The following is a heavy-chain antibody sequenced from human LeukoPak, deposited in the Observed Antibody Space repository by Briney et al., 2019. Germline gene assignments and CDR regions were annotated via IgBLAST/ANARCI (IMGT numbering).Heavy chain of an antibody. V-gene: IGHV3-64*01. CDR2: ISTDGGGT. J-gene: IGHJ4*02. CDR1: GFAFSSSA. Sequence: PGGSLRLSCSASGFAFSSSAMHWVRQAPGKGLEYVSAISTDGGGTYYVNSVKGRFTISRDNSKNTLYLQMGSLRAEDMAVYYCARYGSGSYYHYWGQGTLVTVSS. D-gene: IGHD3-10*01. CDR3: ARYGSGSYYHY.